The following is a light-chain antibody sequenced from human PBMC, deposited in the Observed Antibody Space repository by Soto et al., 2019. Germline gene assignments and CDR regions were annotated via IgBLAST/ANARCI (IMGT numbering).Light chain of an antibody. CDR2: AAS. CDR1: QGIRND. J-gene: IGKJ1*01. CDR3: LQDYSYPWT. V-gene: IGKV1-6*01. Sequence: AIKLTQSLSSLSASVGDRVTITCRASQGIRNDLGWYQQKPGKAPKLLIYAASSLQSGVPSRFSGSASGTDFTLTISSLQPEDFATYYCLQDYSYPWTFGQGTKVDNK.